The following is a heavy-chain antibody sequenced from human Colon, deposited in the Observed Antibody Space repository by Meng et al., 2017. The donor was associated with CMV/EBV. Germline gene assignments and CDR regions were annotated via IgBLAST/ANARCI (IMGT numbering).Heavy chain of an antibody. D-gene: IGHD6-13*01. CDR1: GFPFSNYA. V-gene: IGHV3-30-3*01. Sequence: GGSLRLSWAASGFPFSNYAMHWVHQAPGKGLEWLSVISYSGTKKSYADSVKGRFTSSRDNSKNTVYLQMDSLRAEDTALYHCARDLAPAGDDYYYGMDVWGQGTTVTVSS. J-gene: IGHJ6*02. CDR3: ARDLAPAGDDYYYGMDV. CDR2: ISYSGTKK.